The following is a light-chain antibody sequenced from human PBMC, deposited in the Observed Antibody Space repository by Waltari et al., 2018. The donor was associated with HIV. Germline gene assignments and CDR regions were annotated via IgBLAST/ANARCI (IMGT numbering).Light chain of an antibody. CDR3: LPGGSVPLT. CDR2: GAT. V-gene: IGKV1-6*01. J-gene: IGKJ3*01. CDR1: QGTGKY. Sequence: AIQMTQSPSSLSASVGDRVTITWPGRQGTGKYLGLDQKKSGRAPKGLIYGATYLPSGVPARISGHRSGKDFNLTLRWLQTQGSATFYGLPGGSVPLTCGPGTKVDV.